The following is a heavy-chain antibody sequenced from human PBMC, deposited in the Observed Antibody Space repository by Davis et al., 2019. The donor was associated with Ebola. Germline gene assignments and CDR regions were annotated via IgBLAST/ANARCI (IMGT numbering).Heavy chain of an antibody. D-gene: IGHD6-13*01. Sequence: PSETLSLTCAVSGYSISSGYYWGWIRQPPGKGLEWIGSIYHSGSTYYNPSLKSRVTISVDTSKNQFSLKLSSVTAADTAVYYCAMVGYSSSWHDYWGQGTLVTVSS. V-gene: IGHV4-38-2*01. CDR2: IYHSGST. CDR3: AMVGYSSSWHDY. J-gene: IGHJ4*02. CDR1: GYSISSGYY.